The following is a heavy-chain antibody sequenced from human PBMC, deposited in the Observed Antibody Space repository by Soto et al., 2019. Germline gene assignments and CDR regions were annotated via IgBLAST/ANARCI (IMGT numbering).Heavy chain of an antibody. J-gene: IGHJ5*02. CDR1: GGTFSSYA. Sequence: SVQVSCKASGGTFSSYAISWERQAPGQGLEWMGGIIPIFGTANYAQKFQGRVTITADESTSTAYMELSSLRSEDKAVYYCARVPNQGDYVGGRFDPWGQGTLVTVSS. V-gene: IGHV1-69*01. CDR2: IIPIFGTA. CDR3: ARVPNQGDYVGGRFDP. D-gene: IGHD4-17*01.